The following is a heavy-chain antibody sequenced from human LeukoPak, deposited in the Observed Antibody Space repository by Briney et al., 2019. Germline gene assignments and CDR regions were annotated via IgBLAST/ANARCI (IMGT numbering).Heavy chain of an antibody. Sequence: ASVKVSCKVSGYTLTELSMHWVRQVPGKGLEWMGGFDPEDGETIYAQKFQGRVTMTEDTSTDTAYLELSSLRSEDTAVYYCATVGRNYYESSGYYSRKNYNWFDPWGQGTLVTVSS. CDR3: ATVGRNYYESSGYYSRKNYNWFDP. J-gene: IGHJ5*02. D-gene: IGHD3-22*01. V-gene: IGHV1-24*01. CDR1: GYTLTELS. CDR2: FDPEDGET.